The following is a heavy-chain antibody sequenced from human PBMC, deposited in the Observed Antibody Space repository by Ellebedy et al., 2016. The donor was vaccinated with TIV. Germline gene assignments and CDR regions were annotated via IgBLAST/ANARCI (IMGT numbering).Heavy chain of an antibody. CDR2: IVGSGGSR. V-gene: IGHV3-23*01. CDR1: GFIFNHYS. J-gene: IGHJ4*02. Sequence: PGGSLRLSCAASGFIFNHYSMNWVRQAPGKGLEWVSGIVGSGGSRYADSVKGRFTISRDNSKSTLDLQMSSLRAEDTAVYYCAKDRTPGDGYWVFDFWGQGTLVTVST. D-gene: IGHD5-18*01. CDR3: AKDRTPGDGYWVFDF.